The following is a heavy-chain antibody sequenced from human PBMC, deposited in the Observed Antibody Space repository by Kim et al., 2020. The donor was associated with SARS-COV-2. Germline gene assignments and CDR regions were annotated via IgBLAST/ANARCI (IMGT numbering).Heavy chain of an antibody. Sequence: GGSLRLSCAASGFTFSTYAMHCVRQAPGKGLEWVAVTSYDESHKYYADSVKGRFTISRDNSKNTLYLQMNSLSADETAVYYCARQGGGRGLWYFDLWGRGTLVTVSS. V-gene: IGHV3-30*03. J-gene: IGHJ2*01. D-gene: IGHD1-26*01. CDR1: GFTFSTYA. CDR3: ARQGGGRGLWYFDL. CDR2: TSYDESHK.